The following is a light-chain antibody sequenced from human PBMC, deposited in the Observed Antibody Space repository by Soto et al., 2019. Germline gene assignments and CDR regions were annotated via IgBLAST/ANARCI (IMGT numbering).Light chain of an antibody. CDR1: QXISRF. CDR3: LQHNTYPYT. Sequence: QSPSAMSASVGDRVTITXXXXQXISRFVAWFQQKPGKAPERLIYDTSTLQVGVPSRFSGGGSGTEFTLAISGLQPDDSATYYCLQHNTYPYTFGQGTKLEIK. CDR2: DTS. V-gene: IGKV1-17*03. J-gene: IGKJ2*01.